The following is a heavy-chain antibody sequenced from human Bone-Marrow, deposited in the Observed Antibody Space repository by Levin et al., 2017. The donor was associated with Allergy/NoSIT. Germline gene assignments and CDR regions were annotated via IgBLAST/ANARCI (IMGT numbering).Heavy chain of an antibody. D-gene: IGHD1-1*01. CDR2: ISNNGNTV. V-gene: IGHV3-11*01. CDR3: ASDVRGTYYYFEH. J-gene: IGHJ4*02. Sequence: GGSLRLSCEASGFTFGDHSMNWIRQAPGKGLEWISYISNNGNTVHYADSVKGRFIVSRDNTQSSVSLQMNSLEVEDTAVYYCASDVRGTYYYFEHWGPGTLLTVSS. CDR1: GFTFGDHS.